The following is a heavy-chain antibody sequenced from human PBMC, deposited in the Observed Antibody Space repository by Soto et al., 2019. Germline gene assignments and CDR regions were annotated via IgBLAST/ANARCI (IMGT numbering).Heavy chain of an antibody. D-gene: IGHD7-27*01. CDR2: INGDGSTT. CDR3: TRGGTSATYWGLFDY. CDR1: GFTFSNYW. Sequence: PGGSLRLSCAASGFTFSNYWTHWVRQAPGKGLVWVSRINGDGSTTTYADFVKGRFTISRDNAKNTLYLQMDSLGADDTAAYYCTRGGTSATYWGLFDYWGQGALVTVSS. J-gene: IGHJ4*02. V-gene: IGHV3-74*01.